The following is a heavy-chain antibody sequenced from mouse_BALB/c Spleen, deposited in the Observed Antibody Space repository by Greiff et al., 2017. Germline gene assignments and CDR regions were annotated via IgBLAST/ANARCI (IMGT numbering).Heavy chain of an antibody. CDR1: GFSLTGYG. Sequence: VQLKESGPGLVAPSQSLSITCTVSGFSLTGYGVNWVRQPPGKGLEWLGMIWGDGSTDYNSALKSRLSISKDNSKSQVFLKMNSLQTDDTARYYCARGYDGYYAYFDYWGQGTTLTVSS. CDR3: ARGYDGYYAYFDY. V-gene: IGHV2-6-7*01. CDR2: IWGDGST. J-gene: IGHJ2*01. D-gene: IGHD2-3*01.